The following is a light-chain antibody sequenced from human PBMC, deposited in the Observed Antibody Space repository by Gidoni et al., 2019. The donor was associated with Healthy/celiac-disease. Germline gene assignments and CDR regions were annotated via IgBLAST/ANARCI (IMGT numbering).Light chain of an antibody. CDR1: QSISSY. CDR3: QQSYSTPFLT. Sequence: DIQMTQSPSSLSASVGDRVTIPCRASQSISSYLNWYQQKPGKAPKLLIYAASSLQSGVPSRLSGSGSGTDFTLTISSLQPEDFATYYCQQSYSTPFLTFGGGTKVEIK. CDR2: AAS. V-gene: IGKV1-39*01. J-gene: IGKJ4*01.